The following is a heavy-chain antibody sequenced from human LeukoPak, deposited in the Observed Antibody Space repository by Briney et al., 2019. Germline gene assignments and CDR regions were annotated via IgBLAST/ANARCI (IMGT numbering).Heavy chain of an antibody. Sequence: SETLSLTCTVSGGSTSSSGYYWGWIRQPPGKGLEWIGSIYYGGNTYYNPSLKSRLTISVDTSKDLFSLKLSSVTAADTALYYCARHRSSSRGGSGFSQGQFDYWGQGTLVTVSS. J-gene: IGHJ4*02. CDR3: ARHRSSSRGGSGFSQGQFDY. CDR2: IYYGGNT. D-gene: IGHD3-22*01. CDR1: GGSTSSSGYY. V-gene: IGHV4-39*01.